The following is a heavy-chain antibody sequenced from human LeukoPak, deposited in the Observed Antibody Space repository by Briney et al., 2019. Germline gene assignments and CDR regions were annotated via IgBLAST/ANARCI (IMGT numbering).Heavy chain of an antibody. Sequence: PGGSLRLSCAASGFTFSSYAMSWVRQTPGKGLEWVSAISGSGGSTYYADSVKGRFTISRDNSKNTLYLQMNSLRAEDTAVYYCAKGESSGWHHTFDYWGQGTLVTVSS. J-gene: IGHJ4*02. D-gene: IGHD6-19*01. CDR2: ISGSGGST. V-gene: IGHV3-23*01. CDR3: AKGESSGWHHTFDY. CDR1: GFTFSSYA.